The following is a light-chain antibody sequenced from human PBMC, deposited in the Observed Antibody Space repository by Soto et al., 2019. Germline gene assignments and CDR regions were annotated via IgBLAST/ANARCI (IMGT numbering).Light chain of an antibody. J-gene: IGLJ2*01. CDR2: EVT. Sequence: QSALTQPPSASGSPGQSVTISCTGTNSDIGGYNYVSWYQQHPGKAPKLMIYEVTKRPSGVPDRFSGSKSGNTASLTVSGLQAEHEADYYCSSYAGSNNFVVFGGGTKLTVL. CDR1: NSDIGGYNY. V-gene: IGLV2-8*01. CDR3: SSYAGSNNFVV.